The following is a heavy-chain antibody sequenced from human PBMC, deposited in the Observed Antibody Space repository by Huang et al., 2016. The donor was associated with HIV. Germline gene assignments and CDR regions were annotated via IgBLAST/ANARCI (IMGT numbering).Heavy chain of an antibody. CDR2: INTYTGNP. CDR1: GYTFTNYA. Sequence: QVQLVQSGSELNKPGASVKVSCKASGYTFTNYAINWVRQATGQGLEGMGWINTYTGNPTYAQGCAGRFVFSLDTSVSTTYLQITSLKAEDTAVYYCVREDRVSGDYWGQGTLVTVSS. J-gene: IGHJ4*02. CDR3: VREDRVSGDY. V-gene: IGHV7-4-1*02.